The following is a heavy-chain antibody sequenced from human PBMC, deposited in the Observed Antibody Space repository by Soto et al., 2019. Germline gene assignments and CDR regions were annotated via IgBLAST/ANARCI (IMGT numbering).Heavy chain of an antibody. Sequence: TSETLSLTCTVSGGSVSSGSYYWSWIRQPPGKGLEWIGYIYYSGSTNYNPSLKSRVTISVDTSKNQFSLKLSSVTAADTAVYYCATVDIVPTKESYFDYRGQGTLVPVSS. D-gene: IGHD5-12*01. CDR1: GGSVSSGSYY. J-gene: IGHJ4*02. CDR2: IYYSGST. V-gene: IGHV4-61*01. CDR3: ATVDIVPTKESYFDY.